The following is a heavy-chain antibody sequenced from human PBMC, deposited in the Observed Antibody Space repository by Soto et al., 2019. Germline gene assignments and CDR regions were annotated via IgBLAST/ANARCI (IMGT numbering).Heavy chain of an antibody. J-gene: IGHJ3*02. CDR2: TYYRSKWYN. CDR1: GDSVSSNSAA. D-gene: IGHD3-3*01. V-gene: IGHV6-1*01. CDR3: ARGPPYYDFWSGYPQNDAFDI. Sequence: SQTLSLTCAISGDSVSSNSAAWNWIRQSPSRGLEWLGRTYYRSKWYNDYAVSVKSRITINPDTSKNQFSLQLNSVTPEDTAVYYCARGPPYYDFWSGYPQNDAFDIWCQGTMVTVSS.